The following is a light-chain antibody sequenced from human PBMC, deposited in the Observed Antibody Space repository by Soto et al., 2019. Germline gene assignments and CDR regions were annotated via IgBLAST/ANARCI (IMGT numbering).Light chain of an antibody. V-gene: IGKV1-5*03. J-gene: IGKJ3*01. Sequence: DIQMTQSPSTLSASVGDRVTITCRASQSIDAWLAWYQQKPGKAPKLLIKKASSLESGVPSTFSGSGSGTEFTLTISSLQPDDFATYYCQQYESYSHCTFGAGTKVNIK. CDR1: QSIDAW. CDR3: QQYESYSHCT. CDR2: KAS.